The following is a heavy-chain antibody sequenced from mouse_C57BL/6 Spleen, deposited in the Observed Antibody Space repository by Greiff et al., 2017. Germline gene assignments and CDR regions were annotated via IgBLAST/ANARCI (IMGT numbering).Heavy chain of an antibody. D-gene: IGHD1-1*01. J-gene: IGHJ2*01. CDR3: ARSIYYYGSSPFY. Sequence: QVQLQQPGTELVKPGASVKLSCKASGYTFTSYWMNWVKQRPGQGLEWIGNINPSNGGTNYNKKFKNKATLTVDKSSSTAYMQLSSLTSEDSAVYSCARSIYYYGSSPFYWGQGTTLTVSS. CDR1: GYTFTSYW. CDR2: INPSNGGT. V-gene: IGHV1-53*01.